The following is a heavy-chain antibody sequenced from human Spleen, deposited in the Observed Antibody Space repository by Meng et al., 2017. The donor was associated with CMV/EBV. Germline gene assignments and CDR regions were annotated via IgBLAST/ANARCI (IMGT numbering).Heavy chain of an antibody. J-gene: IGHJ4*02. D-gene: IGHD2-15*01. Sequence: GESLKISCAASGFTFSDYYMSWIRQAPGKGLEWISYISSSGSTIYYADSVKGRFTISRDNAKKSLYLQMNSLRAEDTALYYCARESYWPNDYWGQGTLVTVSS. V-gene: IGHV3-11*01. CDR2: ISSSGSTI. CDR1: GFTFSDYY. CDR3: ARESYWPNDY.